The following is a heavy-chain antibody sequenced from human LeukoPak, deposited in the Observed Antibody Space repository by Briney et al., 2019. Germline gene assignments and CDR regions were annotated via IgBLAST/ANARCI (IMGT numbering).Heavy chain of an antibody. Sequence: GGSLRLACAASGFTFSNAWMSWVRQAPGKGLEWVGRIKSKTDGGTTDYAAPVKGRFTISRDDSKNTLYLQMNSLKTEDTAVYYCTTTIVVVTTDAFDIWGQGTMVTVSS. J-gene: IGHJ3*02. D-gene: IGHD3-22*01. V-gene: IGHV3-15*01. CDR2: IKSKTDGGTT. CDR3: TTTIVVVTTDAFDI. CDR1: GFTFSNAW.